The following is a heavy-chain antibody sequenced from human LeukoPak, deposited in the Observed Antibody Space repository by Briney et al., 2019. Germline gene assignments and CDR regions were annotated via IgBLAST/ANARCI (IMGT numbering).Heavy chain of an antibody. J-gene: IGHJ4*02. CDR3: ARGRWLLLDY. Sequence: SETLSLTCTVSGGSISSGGYYWSWIRQHPGKGLEWIGYIYYSGSTYYNPSLKSRVTISVDTSKNQFSLELSSVTAADTAVYYCARGRWLLLDYWGQGTLVTVSS. V-gene: IGHV4-31*03. CDR2: IYYSGST. D-gene: IGHD3-22*01. CDR1: GGSISSGGYY.